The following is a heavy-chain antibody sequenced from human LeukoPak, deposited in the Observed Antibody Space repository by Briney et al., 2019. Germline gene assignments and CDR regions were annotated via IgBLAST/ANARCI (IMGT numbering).Heavy chain of an antibody. J-gene: IGHJ4*02. CDR3: TTAYYDFWSGYYLGL. CDR2: IKSKTDGGTT. V-gene: IGHV3-15*01. CDR1: GFTFSNAW. D-gene: IGHD3-3*01. Sequence: GGSLRLSCAASGFTFSNAWMSWVRQAPGRGLEWVGRIKSKTDGGTTDYAAPVKGRFTISRDDSKNTLYLQMNSLKTEDTAVYYCTTAYYDFWSGYYLGLWGQGTLVTVSS.